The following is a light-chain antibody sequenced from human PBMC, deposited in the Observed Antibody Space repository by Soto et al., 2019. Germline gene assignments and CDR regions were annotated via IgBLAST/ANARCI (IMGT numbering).Light chain of an antibody. CDR3: QQYYSYCT. Sequence: IVLTQSPGTLSLSPGQRATLSCRASQSVSSSYLAWYQQKPGQAPKLLIYGASNLATGVPDRFSGSGSGTEFTLTISSLEPEDFAVYYCQQYYSYCTFGQGTKVDIK. V-gene: IGKV3-20*01. CDR2: GAS. CDR1: QSVSSSY. J-gene: IGKJ1*01.